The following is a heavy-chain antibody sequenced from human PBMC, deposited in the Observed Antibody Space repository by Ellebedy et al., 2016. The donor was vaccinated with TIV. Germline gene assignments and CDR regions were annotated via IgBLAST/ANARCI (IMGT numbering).Heavy chain of an antibody. CDR2: FDPEDGET. V-gene: IGHV1-24*01. D-gene: IGHD3-10*01. Sequence: AASVKVSCKVSGYTLTELSMHWVRQAPGKGLEWMGGFDPEDGETIYAQKFQGRVTMTEDTSTDTAYMELSSLRSEDTAVYYCARSRRLLVRGVITQSSYYYYGMDVWGQGTTVTVSS. CDR1: GYTLTELS. J-gene: IGHJ6*02. CDR3: ARSRRLLVRGVITQSSYYYYGMDV.